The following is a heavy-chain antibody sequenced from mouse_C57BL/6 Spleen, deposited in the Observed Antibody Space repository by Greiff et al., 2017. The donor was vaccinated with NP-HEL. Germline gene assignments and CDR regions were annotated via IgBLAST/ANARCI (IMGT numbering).Heavy chain of an antibody. Sequence: QVHVKQSGTELVKPGASVKLSCKASGYTFTSYWMHWVKQRPGQGLEWIGNINPSNGGTNYNETFKSKATLTVDKSSSTAYMQLSSLTSEDSAVYYCARTIYYGNYKDSFAYWGQGTLVTVSA. CDR1: GYTFTSYW. V-gene: IGHV1-53*01. D-gene: IGHD2-1*01. CDR3: ARTIYYGNYKDSFAY. J-gene: IGHJ3*01. CDR2: INPSNGGT.